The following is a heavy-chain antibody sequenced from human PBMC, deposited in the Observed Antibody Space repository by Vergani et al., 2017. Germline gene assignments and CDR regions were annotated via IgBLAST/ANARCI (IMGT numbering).Heavy chain of an antibody. V-gene: IGHV1-69*17. CDR1: GGTFSSYA. CDR2: IIPIFGIA. D-gene: IGHD6-19*01. J-gene: IGHJ4*02. Sequence: QVQLVQSGAEVKKPGSSVKVSCKASGGTFSSYAISWVRQAPGQGLEWMGGIIPIFGIANYAQKFQGRVTITADKSTSTAYMELSSLRSEDTAVYYCAREVWVAVAGTFYYFDYWGQGTLVTVSS. CDR3: AREVWVAVAGTFYYFDY.